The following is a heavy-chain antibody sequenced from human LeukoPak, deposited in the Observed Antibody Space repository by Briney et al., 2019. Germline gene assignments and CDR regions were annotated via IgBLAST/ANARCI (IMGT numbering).Heavy chain of an antibody. CDR3: ARLDSQLVASYYYYYYMDV. V-gene: IGHV4-30-2*01. D-gene: IGHD6-6*01. J-gene: IGHJ6*03. CDR2: IYHSGST. CDR1: GGSISSGGYY. Sequence: SETLSLTCTVSGGSISSGGYYWSWIRQPPGKGLEWIGYIYHSGSTYYNPSLKSRVTISVDRSKNQFSLKLSSVTAADTAVYYCARLDSQLVASYYYYYYMDVWGKGTTVTVSS.